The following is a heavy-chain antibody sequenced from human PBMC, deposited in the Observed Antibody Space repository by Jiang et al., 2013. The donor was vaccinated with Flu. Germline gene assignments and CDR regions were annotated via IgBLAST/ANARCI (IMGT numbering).Heavy chain of an antibody. Sequence: VSGGSISSDGYYWSWIRQHPGKGLEWIGSMSKSGSTDYNPSLKSRATISEDTSKNQFSLKLRSVTGADTAVYYCARSVCSGGSCYKFDYWGQGILVTVSS. J-gene: IGHJ4*02. V-gene: IGHV4-31*02. CDR2: MSKSGST. D-gene: IGHD2-15*01. CDR3: ARSVCSGGSCYKFDY. CDR1: GGSISSDGYY.